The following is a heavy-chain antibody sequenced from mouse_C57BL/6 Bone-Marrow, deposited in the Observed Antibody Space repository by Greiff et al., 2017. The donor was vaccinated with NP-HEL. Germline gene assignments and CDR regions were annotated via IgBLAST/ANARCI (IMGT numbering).Heavy chain of an antibody. CDR2: ISGGGGNT. CDR3: ARHKWYFDV. Sequence: EVKLVESGGGLVKPGGSLKLSCAASGFTFSSYTMSWVRQTPEKRLEWVATISGGGGNTYYPDSVKGRFPISRDNAKNTLYLQMSSLRSEDTALYYCARHKWYFDVWGTGTTVTVSS. V-gene: IGHV5-9*01. CDR1: GFTFSSYT. J-gene: IGHJ1*03.